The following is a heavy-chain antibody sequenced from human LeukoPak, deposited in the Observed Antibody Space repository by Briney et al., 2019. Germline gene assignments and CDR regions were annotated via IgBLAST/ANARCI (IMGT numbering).Heavy chain of an antibody. J-gene: IGHJ5*02. CDR1: GFTFSSYE. CDR3: TREGMGTTFSAWFDP. CDR2: VSSDGSID. Sequence: QAGGSLRLSCAASGFTFSSYEMNWVRQAPGKGLEWVAVVSSDGSIDYYADSVRGRFTVSRDNSKNTMYLQVNSLRAEDTAVYYCTREGMGTTFSAWFDPWGQGTLVTVSS. V-gene: IGHV3-30*03. D-gene: IGHD1-7*01.